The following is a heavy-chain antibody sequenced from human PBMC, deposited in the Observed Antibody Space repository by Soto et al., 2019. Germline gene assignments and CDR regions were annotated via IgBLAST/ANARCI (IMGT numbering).Heavy chain of an antibody. CDR2: IYYSGST. CDR3: ARDSGVIASQHDAFDI. D-gene: IGHD3-16*02. CDR1: GGSISSYY. V-gene: IGHV4-59*01. J-gene: IGHJ3*02. Sequence: SETLSLTCTVSGGSISSYYWSWIRQPPGKGLEWIGYIYYSGSTNYNPSLKSRVTISVDTSKNQFSLKLSSVTAADTAVYYCARDSGVIASQHDAFDIWGQGTMVTVSS.